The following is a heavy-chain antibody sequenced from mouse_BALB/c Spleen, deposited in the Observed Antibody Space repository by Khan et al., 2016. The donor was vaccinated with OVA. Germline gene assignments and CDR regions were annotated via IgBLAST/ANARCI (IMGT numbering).Heavy chain of an antibody. D-gene: IGHD1-2*01. J-gene: IGHJ4*01. CDR3: AGFITTATGDYYAMDY. V-gene: IGHV5-6*01. Sequence: EVELVESGGDLVKPGGSLKLSCAASGFTFSSYGMSWVRQTPDKRLEWVATISSGGSYTYYPDSVKGRFTISRDNAKNTLYLQMSSLKSEDTAMYYCAGFITTATGDYYAMDYWGQGTSVTVSS. CDR2: ISSGGSYT. CDR1: GFTFSSYG.